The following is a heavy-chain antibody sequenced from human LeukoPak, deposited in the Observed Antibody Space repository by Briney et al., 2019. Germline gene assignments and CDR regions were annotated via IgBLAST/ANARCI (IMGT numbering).Heavy chain of an antibody. CDR1: GYTFKNYA. Sequence: ASVKVSCRASGYTFKNYAISWVRQAPGQGLEWMAWISTYNGDTHNAQKFQGRVTMTTDTSTSTAYMELRSLRSDDTAVYYCARDPSNTSGRYVYFDYWGQGTLVTVSS. CDR2: ISTYNGDT. J-gene: IGHJ4*02. V-gene: IGHV1-18*01. CDR3: ARDPSNTSGRYVYFDY. D-gene: IGHD6-19*01.